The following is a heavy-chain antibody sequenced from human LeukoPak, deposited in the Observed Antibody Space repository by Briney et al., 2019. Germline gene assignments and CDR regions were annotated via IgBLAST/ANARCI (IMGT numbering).Heavy chain of an antibody. V-gene: IGHV3-69-1*01. Sequence: GGSLRLSCAASGFTFSDYYMSWIRQAPGKGLEWLSYIGSSNTIYSADSVKGRFTISRDNAKNSLYLQMNSLRAEDTAVYYCARGEYGSGSYHIDYWGQGTLVTVSS. CDR3: ARGEYGSGSYHIDY. J-gene: IGHJ4*02. CDR2: IGSSNTI. D-gene: IGHD3-10*01. CDR1: GFTFSDYY.